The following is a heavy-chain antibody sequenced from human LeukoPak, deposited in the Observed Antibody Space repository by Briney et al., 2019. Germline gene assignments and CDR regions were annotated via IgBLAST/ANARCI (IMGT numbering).Heavy chain of an antibody. J-gene: IGHJ6*02. CDR1: GGSISSYY. CDR3: ARDVYYGSGGYGMDV. V-gene: IGHV4-59*01. CDR2: IYHSGST. D-gene: IGHD3-10*01. Sequence: PSETLSLTCTVSGGSISSYYWTWIRQPPGKGLEWIGYIYHSGSTNYNPSLKSRVTISLDTSNNQFSLMLSSVTAADTAVYYCARDVYYGSGGYGMDVWGQGTTATVSS.